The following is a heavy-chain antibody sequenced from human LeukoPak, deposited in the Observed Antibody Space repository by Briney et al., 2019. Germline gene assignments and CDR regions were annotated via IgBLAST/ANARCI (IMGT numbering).Heavy chain of an antibody. CDR2: ISSSSSYI. CDR1: GFTFSYYW. V-gene: IGHV3-21*01. Sequence: GGSLRLSCAASGFTFSYYWMSWVRQAPGKGLEWVSSISSSSSYIYYADSVKGRFTISRDNAKNSLYLQMNSLRAEDTAVYYCARDLRPDTAMVSAYDYWGQGTLVTVSS. D-gene: IGHD5-18*01. CDR3: ARDLRPDTAMVSAYDY. J-gene: IGHJ4*02.